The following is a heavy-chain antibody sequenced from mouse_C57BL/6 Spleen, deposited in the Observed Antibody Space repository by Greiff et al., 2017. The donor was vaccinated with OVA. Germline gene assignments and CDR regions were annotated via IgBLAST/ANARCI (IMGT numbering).Heavy chain of an antibody. V-gene: IGHV1-69*01. J-gene: IGHJ2*01. CDR1: GYTFTSYW. CDR3: ARGEYSNSPGY. D-gene: IGHD2-5*01. CDR2: IDPSDSYT. Sequence: QVQLQQPGAELVMPGASVKLSCKASGYTFTSYWMHWVKQRPGQGLEWIGEIDPSDSYTNYNQKFKGKSTLTVDKSSSTAYMQLSSLTSEDSAVYCCARGEYSNSPGYWGQGTTLTVSS.